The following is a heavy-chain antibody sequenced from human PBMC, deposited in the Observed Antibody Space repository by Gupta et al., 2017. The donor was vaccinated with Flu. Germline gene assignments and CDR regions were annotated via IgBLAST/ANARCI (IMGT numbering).Heavy chain of an antibody. V-gene: IGHV3-74*03. CDR1: GFTFSSSS. CDR2: INPDGSST. CDR3: ATVTSGC. J-gene: IGHJ4*02. Sequence: EMQLVESGGGLVQPGGSLRLSCAASGFTFSSSSLQWVRQAPGTGLVWVSRINPDGSSTTYAESVKGRFTISRDNAKNTLYLQMNSLGDDDTAVYYCATVTSGCWGQVTLVTVSS. D-gene: IGHD4-17*01.